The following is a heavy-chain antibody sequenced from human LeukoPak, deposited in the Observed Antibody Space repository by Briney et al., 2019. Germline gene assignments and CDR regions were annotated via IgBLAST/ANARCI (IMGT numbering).Heavy chain of an antibody. D-gene: IGHD3-9*01. Sequence: GGSLRLSCAASGFTFSTYEMNWVRQAPGKGLEWVSYISVSGGTIKYADSVKGRFTISRDNAKNSLYLQLNSLRAEDTAVYYCAKAQAPYYDILTGYSPDYWGQGTLVTVSS. J-gene: IGHJ4*02. V-gene: IGHV3-48*03. CDR3: AKAQAPYYDILTGYSPDY. CDR2: ISVSGGTI. CDR1: GFTFSTYE.